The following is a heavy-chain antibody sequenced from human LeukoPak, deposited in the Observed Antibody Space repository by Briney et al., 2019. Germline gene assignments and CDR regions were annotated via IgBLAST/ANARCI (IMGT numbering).Heavy chain of an antibody. CDR3: AREIGSSWFGRYYYLDV. CDR1: VYTFTSYD. D-gene: IGHD6-13*01. J-gene: IGHJ6*03. V-gene: IGHV1-8*01. Sequence: ASVTVSCKASVYTFTSYDINWVRQATGQGLEWIGWMNPNSGNTGYAQKFQGRVTMPRNTSISTAYMELSSLRSEDTAVYYCAREIGSSWFGRYYYLDVWGKGTTVPVSS. CDR2: MNPNSGNT.